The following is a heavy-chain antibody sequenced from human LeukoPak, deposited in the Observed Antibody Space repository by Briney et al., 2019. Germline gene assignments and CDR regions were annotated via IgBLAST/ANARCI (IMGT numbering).Heavy chain of an antibody. CDR2: IVPILGIA. CDR1: GGTFSSYA. D-gene: IGHD5-18*01. CDR3: AGSRGYSYGYSDY. Sequence: SVKVSCKASGGTFSSYAISWVRQAPGQGLEWMGRIVPILGIANYAQKFQGRVTITADKSTSTAYMELSSLRSEDTAVYYCAGSRGYSYGYSDYWGQGTLVTVSS. V-gene: IGHV1-69*04. J-gene: IGHJ4*02.